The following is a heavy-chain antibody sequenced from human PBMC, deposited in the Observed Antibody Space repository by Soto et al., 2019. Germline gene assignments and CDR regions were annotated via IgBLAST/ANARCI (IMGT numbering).Heavy chain of an antibody. Sequence: ASVKVSCKASGYTFTGYYMHWVRQAPGQGLEWMGWINPNSGGTNYAQKFQGWVTISKDTSKNQVVLTMTNMDPVDTATYYCARTDYSNWFDPWGQGTLVTVPQ. V-gene: IGHV1-2*04. D-gene: IGHD4-4*01. J-gene: IGHJ5*02. CDR3: ARTDYSNWFDP. CDR1: GYTFTGYY. CDR2: INPNSGGT.